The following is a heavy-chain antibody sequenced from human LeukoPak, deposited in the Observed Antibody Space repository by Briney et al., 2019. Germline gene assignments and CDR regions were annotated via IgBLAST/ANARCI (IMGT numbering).Heavy chain of an antibody. CDR3: ARASTSTLVTTYFQH. Sequence: SVKVSWKASGDTFSNYAISWVRQAPGQGLEWVGGIIPIFDTTKYAQKFQGRVIITADESTTTAYMELSSLRSEDTAVYYCARASTSTLVTTYFQHWGQGTLVTVSS. CDR1: GDTFSNYA. V-gene: IGHV1-69*01. D-gene: IGHD1-1*01. J-gene: IGHJ1*01. CDR2: IIPIFDTT.